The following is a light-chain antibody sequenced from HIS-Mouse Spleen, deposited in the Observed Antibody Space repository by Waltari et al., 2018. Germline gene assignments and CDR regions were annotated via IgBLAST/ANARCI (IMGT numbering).Light chain of an antibody. CDR1: SSHVGGYNH. J-gene: IGLJ1*01. V-gene: IGLV2-8*01. CDR3: SSYAGSNNYV. CDR2: EVS. Sequence: QSALTQPPSASGSPGQSVTTSCTGTSSHVGGYNHVSGYQQHPGKAPKLMIYEVSKRPSGVPDRFSGSKSGNTASLTVSGLQAEDEADYYCSSYAGSNNYVFGTGTKVTVL.